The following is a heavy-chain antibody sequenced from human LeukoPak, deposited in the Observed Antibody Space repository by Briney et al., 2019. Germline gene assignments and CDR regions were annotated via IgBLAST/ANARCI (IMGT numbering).Heavy chain of an antibody. CDR2: MNPNSGNT. Sequence: ASVKVSCKASGYTFTSYDINWVRQATGQGLEWMGWMNPNSGNTGYAQKFQGRVTMTSNTSISTAYMELSSLRSEDTAVYYCARRYYYGSGSYYPNDYWGQGTLVTVSS. J-gene: IGHJ4*02. D-gene: IGHD3-10*01. V-gene: IGHV1-8*01. CDR3: ARRYYYGSGSYYPNDY. CDR1: GYTFTSYD.